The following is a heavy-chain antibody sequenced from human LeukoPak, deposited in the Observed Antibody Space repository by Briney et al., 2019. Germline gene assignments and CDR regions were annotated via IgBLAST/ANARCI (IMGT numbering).Heavy chain of an antibody. V-gene: IGHV3-48*03. CDR1: GFTFSSYE. CDR2: ISSSGSTI. CDR3: AELVITMIGGV. D-gene: IGHD3-10*02. Sequence: GGSLRLSCAASGFTFSSYEMNWVCQAPGKGVEWVSYISSSGSTIYYADSVKGRFTISTDNAKNSLYLQMNSLRAEDTAVYYCAELVITMIGGVWGKGTTVTISS. J-gene: IGHJ6*04.